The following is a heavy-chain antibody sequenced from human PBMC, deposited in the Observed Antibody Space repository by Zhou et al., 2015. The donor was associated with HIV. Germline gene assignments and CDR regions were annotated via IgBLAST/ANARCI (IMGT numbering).Heavy chain of an antibody. V-gene: IGHV1-69*01. Sequence: QVQLVQSGAEVKKPGSSVKVSCKASGGTFSSYAISWVRQAPGQGLEWMGGIIPIFGTANYAQKFQGRVTITADESTSTAYMELSSLRSEDTAVYYCARLPVDVVVPAAIIGGVGWFDYWGQGTLVTVSS. D-gene: IGHD2-2*02. CDR2: IIPIFGTA. CDR3: ARLPVDVVVPAAIIGGVGWFDY. CDR1: GGTFSSYA. J-gene: IGHJ4*02.